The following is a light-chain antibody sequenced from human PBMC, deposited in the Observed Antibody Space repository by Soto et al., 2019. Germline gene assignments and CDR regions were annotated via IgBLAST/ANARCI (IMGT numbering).Light chain of an antibody. Sequence: DIQMTQSPSTLSASVGDTVTITCRASQSFGSWLAWYQQKPGQAPKLLIYDVSTLEYGVPSRFSGSGSGTEFALTISSLQPDDFATYYCQQYNFSPSTFGQGTKLEIK. J-gene: IGKJ2*02. CDR1: QSFGSW. CDR2: DVS. V-gene: IGKV1-5*01. CDR3: QQYNFSPST.